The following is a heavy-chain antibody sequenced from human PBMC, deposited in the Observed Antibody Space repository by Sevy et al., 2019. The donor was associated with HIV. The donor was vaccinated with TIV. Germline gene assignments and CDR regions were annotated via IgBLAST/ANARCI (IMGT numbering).Heavy chain of an antibody. CDR2: ISGSNGDT. J-gene: IGHJ6*02. D-gene: IGHD3-22*01. V-gene: IGHV1-18*01. CDR1: GYTFIRYG. CDR3: ARDMNNYDSTGYPKGMDV. Sequence: ASVKVSCKASGYTFIRYGISWVRQAPGQGLEWMGWISGSNGDTNYAQKVQGRVIMTTDTSTSTAYMELSSLRSDDTAVYDCARDMNNYDSTGYPKGMDVWGQGTTVTVSS.